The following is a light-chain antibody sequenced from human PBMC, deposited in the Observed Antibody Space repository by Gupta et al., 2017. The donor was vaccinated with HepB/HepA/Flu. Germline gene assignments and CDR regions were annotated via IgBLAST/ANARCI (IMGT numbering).Light chain of an antibody. J-gene: IGKJ3*01. CDR1: QDINNY. Sequence: DIQMTQSPSSLSASVGDRVTITCQATQDINNYLNWYQQRPGKAPKLLISGASNLEAGVPSRFSGSGSGTHFTFTISSRQPEDVAAYYCQQYDYLPMFTFGQGTKVEIK. CDR3: QQYDYLPMFT. V-gene: IGKV1-33*01. CDR2: GAS.